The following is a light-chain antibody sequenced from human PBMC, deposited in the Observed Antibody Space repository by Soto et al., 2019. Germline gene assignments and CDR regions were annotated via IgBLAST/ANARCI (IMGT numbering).Light chain of an antibody. CDR1: QSISTH. V-gene: IGKV3-15*01. CDR2: GAS. J-gene: IGKJ1*01. Sequence: EIVLTQSPGTLSLSPGERATLFCRASQSISTHLAWYQQKVGQAPRLLIYGASTRATGIPARFSGSGSGTEFALTISSLQSEDFAVYYCHQYNYWPTFGQGTKVDIK. CDR3: HQYNYWPT.